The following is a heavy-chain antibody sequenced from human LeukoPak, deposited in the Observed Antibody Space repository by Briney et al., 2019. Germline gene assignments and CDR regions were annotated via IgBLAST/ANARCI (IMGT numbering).Heavy chain of an antibody. CDR3: ARQLPTAAADTRGYFDY. J-gene: IGHJ4*01. CDR2: MFYGGTN. V-gene: IGHV4-39*01. CDR1: GGSISNADYY. D-gene: IGHD6-13*01. Sequence: PSETLSLTCSVSGGSISNADYYWGWIRQAPGKGLEWIGSMFYGGTNHYNPSLKSRATISVDTSKNQFSPKLTSVTAADAAIYYCARQLPTAAADTRGYFDYWGQGAVVTVSS.